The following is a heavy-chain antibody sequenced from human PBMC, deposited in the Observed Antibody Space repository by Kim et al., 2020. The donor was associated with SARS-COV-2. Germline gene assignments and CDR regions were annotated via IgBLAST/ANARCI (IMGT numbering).Heavy chain of an antibody. J-gene: IGHJ6*02. CDR1: GGSVSSGSYY. CDR3: ARGRGKYYYYGMDV. CDR2: IYYSGST. D-gene: IGHD1-26*01. V-gene: IGHV4-61*01. Sequence: SETLSLTCTVSGGSVSSGSYYWSWIRQPPGKGLEWIGYIYYSGSTNYNPSLKSRVTISVDTSKNQFSLKLSSVTAADTAVYYCARGRGKYYYYGMDVWG.